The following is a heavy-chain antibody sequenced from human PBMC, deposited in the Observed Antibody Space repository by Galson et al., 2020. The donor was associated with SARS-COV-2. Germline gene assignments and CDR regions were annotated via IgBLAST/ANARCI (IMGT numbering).Heavy chain of an antibody. CDR1: GFTFSSYS. Sequence: GESLKISCAASGFTFSSYSMNWVRQAPGKGLEWVSSISSSSSYIYYADSVKGRFTISRDNAKNSLYLQMNSLRAEDTAVYYCARDLEEWERLSPFDSWGQGTLLTVSS. CDR3: ARDLEEWERLSPFDS. CDR2: ISSSSSYI. D-gene: IGHD1-26*01. V-gene: IGHV3-21*01. J-gene: IGHJ4*02.